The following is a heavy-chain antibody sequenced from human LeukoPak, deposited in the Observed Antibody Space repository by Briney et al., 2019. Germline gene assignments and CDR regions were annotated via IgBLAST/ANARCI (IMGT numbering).Heavy chain of an antibody. D-gene: IGHD3-10*01. Sequence: SETLSLTCTVSGGSISSYYWIYYSGSTNYKSSLKSRVTISVDTSKNQFSLKLSSVTAADTAVYYCAKSNGYGLVDIWGQGTMVTVSS. J-gene: IGHJ3*02. CDR2: YYSGST. CDR1: GGSISSYY. V-gene: IGHV4-59*01. CDR3: AKSNGYGLVDI.